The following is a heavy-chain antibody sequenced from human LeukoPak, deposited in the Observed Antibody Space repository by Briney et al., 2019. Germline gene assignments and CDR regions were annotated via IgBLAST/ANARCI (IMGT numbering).Heavy chain of an antibody. V-gene: IGHV1-8*01. CDR3: AREYYDFWSGYLAYYFDY. CDR1: GYTFTSYD. Sequence: ASVTVSCMASGYTFTSYDINWERQANGQGLEWLGWMNPNSGNTGYAQKFQGRVSMTRNTSISTGYMELSSLRSEDTAVYYCAREYYDFWSGYLAYYFDYWGQGTLVTVSS. J-gene: IGHJ4*02. D-gene: IGHD3-3*01. CDR2: MNPNSGNT.